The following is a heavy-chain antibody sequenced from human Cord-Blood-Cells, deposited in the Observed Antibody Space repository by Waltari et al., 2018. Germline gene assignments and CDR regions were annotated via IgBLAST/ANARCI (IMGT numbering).Heavy chain of an antibody. D-gene: IGHD3-22*01. CDR3: ASVDSSGFDY. J-gene: IGHJ4*02. Sequence: QVQLQESGPGLVKPSETLSLTCAVSGYSISSGYYWGWIRQPPGKGLEWIGSIYHSGSAYYNPARKSRVTISVDTSKHQFSLKLSSVTAADTAVYYCASVDSSGFDYWGQGTLVTVSS. CDR2: IYHSGSA. CDR1: GYSISSGYY. V-gene: IGHV4-38-2*01.